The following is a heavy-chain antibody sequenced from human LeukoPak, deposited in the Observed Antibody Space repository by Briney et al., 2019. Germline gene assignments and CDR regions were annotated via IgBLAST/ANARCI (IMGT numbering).Heavy chain of an antibody. CDR2: ISSSSSYI. CDR1: GFTFSSYS. J-gene: IGHJ6*03. D-gene: IGHD2-15*01. CDR3: ARETAGLYYYYMDV. Sequence: GGSLRLSCAASGFTFSSYSMNWVRQAPGKGLEWVSSISSSSSYIYYADSVKGRFTISRDNAKNSLYLQMNSLRAEDTAVYYCARETAGLYYYYMDVWGKGTTVTVSS. V-gene: IGHV3-21*01.